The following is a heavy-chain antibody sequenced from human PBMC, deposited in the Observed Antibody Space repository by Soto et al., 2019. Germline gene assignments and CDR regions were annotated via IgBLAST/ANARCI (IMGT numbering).Heavy chain of an antibody. CDR1: GFTVSSHY. J-gene: IGHJ3*02. V-gene: IGHV3-53*01. D-gene: IGHD3-9*01. CDR2: IYSGGST. CDR3: ARANYDILTGLDAFDI. Sequence: EVQLVESGGGLIQPGGSLRLSCAASGFTVSSHYMSWVRQAPGKGLEWVSVIYSGGSTYYADSVKGRFTISRDNSKNTLYLQMNSLRAEDTAVYYCARANYDILTGLDAFDIWGQGTMVTVSS.